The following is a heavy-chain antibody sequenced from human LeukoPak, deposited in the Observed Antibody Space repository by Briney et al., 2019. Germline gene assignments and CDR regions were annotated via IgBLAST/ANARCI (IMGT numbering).Heavy chain of an antibody. J-gene: IGHJ5*02. D-gene: IGHD4-17*01. V-gene: IGHV4-4*02. CDR3: ARNGYYSMDP. CDR2: VHHSGGA. CDR1: GGSMSDDSW. Sequence: SETLSLTCAVFGGSMSDDSWWWSWVRQPPGKGLEWIGEVHHSGGATYNPSLKSRVIIFVDKSRNQFSLTLTSVTAADTATYYCARNGYYSMDPWGQGIQVTVSS.